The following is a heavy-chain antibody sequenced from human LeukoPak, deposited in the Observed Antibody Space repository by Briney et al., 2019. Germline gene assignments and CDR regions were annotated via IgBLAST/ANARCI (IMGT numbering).Heavy chain of an antibody. CDR2: ISWNSGSI. V-gene: IGHV3-9*01. CDR1: GFTFDDYA. D-gene: IGHD2-15*01. CDR3: AKDFGDGYCSGGSCYGPAEYFQH. J-gene: IGHJ1*01. Sequence: PGRSLRLSCAASGFTFDDYAMHWVRQAPGKGLEWVSGISWNSGSIGYADSVMGRFTISRDNAKNSLYLQMNSLRAEDTALYYCAKDFGDGYCSGGSCYGPAEYFQHWGQGTLVTVSS.